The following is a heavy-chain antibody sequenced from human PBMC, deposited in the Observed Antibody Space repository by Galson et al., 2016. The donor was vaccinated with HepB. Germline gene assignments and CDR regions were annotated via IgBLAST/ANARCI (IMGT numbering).Heavy chain of an antibody. J-gene: IGHJ6*02. CDR1: GDSISNYY. Sequence: SETLSLTCTVSGDSISNYYWSWIRQPPGKGLEWIGYIYYNGSTNYNPSLKSRVTISVDTSKNQFSLKLSSVTAADTAVYYCARDLGRVWFGELGYYYYGMDVWGQGTTVTVSS. CDR2: IYYNGST. CDR3: ARDLGRVWFGELGYYYYGMDV. D-gene: IGHD3-10*01. V-gene: IGHV4-59*01.